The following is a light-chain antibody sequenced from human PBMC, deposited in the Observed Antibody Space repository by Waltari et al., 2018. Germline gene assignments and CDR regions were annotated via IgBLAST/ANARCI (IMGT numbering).Light chain of an antibody. CDR2: DAS. V-gene: IGKV3-11*01. J-gene: IGKJ4*01. Sequence: EIVLTQSPATLSLSPGERATLSCRASQSIRTYLAWYQHRPGQAPRRLIYDASNRATDIPARFSGSGSGTDFTLTISSLQPEDFAVYYCQERSNWPGGAFGGGTTVEI. CDR3: QERSNWPGGA. CDR1: QSIRTY.